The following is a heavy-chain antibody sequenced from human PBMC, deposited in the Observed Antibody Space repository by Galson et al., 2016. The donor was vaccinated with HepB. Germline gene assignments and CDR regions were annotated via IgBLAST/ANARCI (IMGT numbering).Heavy chain of an antibody. CDR1: GGSISSHS. V-gene: IGHV4-59*11. Sequence: LSLTCTVSGGSISSHSWSWIRQPPGKTLEWIGYMFFSGSTNYNPSLESRVTISVDKSKNDFSLKLSSVTAADAAVYYCARAGDTAMMGGYYFDYWSQGTLVTVSS. CDR2: MFFSGST. D-gene: IGHD5-18*01. J-gene: IGHJ4*02. CDR3: ARAGDTAMMGGYYFDY.